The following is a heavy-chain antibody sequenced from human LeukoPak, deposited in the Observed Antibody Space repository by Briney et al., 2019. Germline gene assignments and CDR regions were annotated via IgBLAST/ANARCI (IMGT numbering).Heavy chain of an antibody. D-gene: IGHD6-13*01. Sequence: ASVKASCKASGYTFTGYYMHWVRQAPGQGLEWMGWINPNSGGTNYAQKFQGRVTMTRDTSISTAYMELSRLRSDDTAVYYCARVSAAAGSTPFDYWGQGTLVTVSS. CDR2: INPNSGGT. CDR1: GYTFTGYY. J-gene: IGHJ4*02. CDR3: ARVSAAAGSTPFDY. V-gene: IGHV1-2*02.